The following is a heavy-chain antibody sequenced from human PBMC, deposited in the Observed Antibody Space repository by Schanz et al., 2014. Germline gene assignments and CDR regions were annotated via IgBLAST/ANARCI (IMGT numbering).Heavy chain of an antibody. Sequence: EVQLLESGGGLVQPGGSLKLSCAASGLIFSNYVMSWVRQAPGKGLEWVSTIGTSGGTNYAESVKGRFTISRDNSKNTLYLQMNSLRAEDTAVYFCAKGRFGELSAFDIWGQGTMVTDSS. CDR3: AKGRFGELSAFDI. J-gene: IGHJ3*02. CDR2: IGTSGGT. D-gene: IGHD3-10*01. CDR1: GLIFSNYV. V-gene: IGHV3-23*01.